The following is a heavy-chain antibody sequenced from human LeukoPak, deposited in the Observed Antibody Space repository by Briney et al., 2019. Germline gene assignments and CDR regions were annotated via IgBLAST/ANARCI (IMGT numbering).Heavy chain of an antibody. D-gene: IGHD3-22*01. J-gene: IGHJ4*02. CDR3: AVRIDSSGYYLR. V-gene: IGHV3-74*01. CDR2: INSDGSST. CDR1: GFTFSSYW. Sequence: PGGSLRLSCAASGFTFSSYWMHWVRQAPGKGLVWVSRINSDGSSTSYADFVKGRFTISRDNAKNTLYLQMNSLRAEDTAVYYCAVRIDSSGYYLRWGQGTLVTVSS.